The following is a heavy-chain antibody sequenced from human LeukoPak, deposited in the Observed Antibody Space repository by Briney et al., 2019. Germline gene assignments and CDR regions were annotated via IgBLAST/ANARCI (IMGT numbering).Heavy chain of an antibody. V-gene: IGHV1-3*01. J-gene: IGHJ4*02. CDR3: ARDWSTRFGY. Sequence: ASVKVSCKASGYTFTNYAMQWVRQAPGQRLEWMGWINAGNGNTKYSQKFQSRVTITRDTSASTAYMELSSLRSEDTAVYYCARDWSTRFGYWGQGTLVTVSS. CDR1: GYTFTNYA. CDR2: INAGNGNT.